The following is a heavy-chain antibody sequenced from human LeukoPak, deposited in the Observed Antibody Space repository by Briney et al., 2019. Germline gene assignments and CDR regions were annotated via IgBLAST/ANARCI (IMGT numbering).Heavy chain of an antibody. CDR1: GFTFSSYA. CDR2: ISYDGSNK. CDR3: ARADPSFDY. V-gene: IGHV3-30-3*01. J-gene: IGHJ4*02. Sequence: GGSLRLSCAASGFTFSSYAMHWVRQAPGKGLEWVAVISYDGSNKYYADSVKGRFTISRDNSKNTLYLQMNSLRAEDTAVYYCARADPSFDYWGQGTLVTVSS.